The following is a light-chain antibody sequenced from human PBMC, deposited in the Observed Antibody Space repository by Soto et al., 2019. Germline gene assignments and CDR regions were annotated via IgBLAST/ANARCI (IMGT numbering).Light chain of an antibody. V-gene: IGKV3-20*01. CDR1: QSVRSNF. CDR3: QRYDSFRT. J-gene: IGKJ1*01. Sequence: ESVLTQSPGTLSLSPGERATLSCRASQSVRSNFLAWYQQKPGQAPRLLIYGASNRATGIPDRFSGSGSGTDFTLTITRLEPEDFAMYYCQRYDSFRTFGQGTKV. CDR2: GAS.